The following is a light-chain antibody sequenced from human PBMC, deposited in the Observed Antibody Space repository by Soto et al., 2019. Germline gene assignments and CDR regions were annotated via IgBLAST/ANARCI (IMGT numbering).Light chain of an antibody. V-gene: IGKV3-20*01. CDR3: QQSVTSPWT. CDR1: QTVSSNF. J-gene: IGKJ1*01. CDR2: GAS. Sequence: NVLTQSPGTLSLSPGERATLSCRASQTVSSNFLAWYQQRPGQAPRLLIYGASTRATGIPDRFSGSGSETDFTLTISRLEPEDFAVYYCQQSVTSPWTFGQGTKVDFK.